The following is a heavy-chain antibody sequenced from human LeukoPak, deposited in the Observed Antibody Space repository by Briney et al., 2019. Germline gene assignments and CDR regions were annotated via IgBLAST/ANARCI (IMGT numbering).Heavy chain of an antibody. Sequence: GGSLRLSCAASGFTFSDYYMSWIRQAPGKGLEWVSYISSSGSTIYYADSVKGRFTISRDNAKNSLYLQMNSLRAEDTAVYYCAKPPGLGITGTNRDYWGQGTLVTVSS. J-gene: IGHJ4*02. D-gene: IGHD1-20*01. V-gene: IGHV3-11*01. CDR3: AKPPGLGITGTNRDY. CDR2: ISSSGSTI. CDR1: GFTFSDYY.